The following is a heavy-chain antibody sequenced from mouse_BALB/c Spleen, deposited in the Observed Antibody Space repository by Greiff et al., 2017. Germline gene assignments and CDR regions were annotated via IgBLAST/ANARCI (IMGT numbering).Heavy chain of an antibody. CDR3: ARDYYGSSYGFAY. V-gene: IGHV5-4*02. D-gene: IGHD1-1*01. CDR1: GFTFSDYY. Sequence: EVQGVESGGGLVKPGGSLKLSCAASGFTFSDYYMYWVRQTPEKRLEWVATISDGGSYTYYPDSVKGRFTISRDNAKNNLYLQMSSLKSEDTAMYYCARDYYGSSYGFAYWGQGTLVTVSA. CDR2: ISDGGSYT. J-gene: IGHJ3*01.